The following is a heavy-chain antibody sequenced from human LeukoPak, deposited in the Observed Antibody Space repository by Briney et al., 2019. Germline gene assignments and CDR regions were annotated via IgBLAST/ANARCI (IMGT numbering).Heavy chain of an antibody. J-gene: IGHJ6*03. CDR2: INPNSGGT. D-gene: IGHD2-2*01. Sequence: ASVKVSCKASGYTFTGYYMHWVRQAPGQGLEWMGWINPNSGGTNYAQKFQGRVTMTRDTSISTAYMELSRLRSDDTAVYYCARELAPRIIVVVPAAMDVWGKGTTVTVSS. CDR1: GYTFTGYY. CDR3: ARELAPRIIVVVPAAMDV. V-gene: IGHV1-2*02.